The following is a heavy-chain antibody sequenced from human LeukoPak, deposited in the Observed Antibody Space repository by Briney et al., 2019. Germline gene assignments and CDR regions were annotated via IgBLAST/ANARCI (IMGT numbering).Heavy chain of an antibody. J-gene: IGHJ6*03. CDR1: GDTFSSYA. D-gene: IGHD2-2*01. V-gene: IGHV1-2*02. CDR3: ARGAPLSQIYYFYFYMDV. Sequence: ASVKVSCKASGDTFSSYAFSWVRQAPGQGLEWMGWINPNTGGPDYAQNFQGRVTMTRDTSITTAYMELSRLRSDDTAVYYCARGAPLSQIYYFYFYMDVWGKGTTVTISS. CDR2: INPNTGGP.